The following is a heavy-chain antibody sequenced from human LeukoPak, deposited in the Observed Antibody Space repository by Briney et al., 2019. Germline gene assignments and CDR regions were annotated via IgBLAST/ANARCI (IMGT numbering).Heavy chain of an antibody. Sequence: GGSLRLSCAASGFTFDDYAMHWVRQAPGKGLEWVSGISWNSGSIGYADSVKGRFTISRDNAKNSLYLQMNSLRAEDMALYYCAKGEQWLVSVAFDIWGQGTMVTVS. J-gene: IGHJ3*02. CDR3: AKGEQWLVSVAFDI. D-gene: IGHD6-19*01. V-gene: IGHV3-9*03. CDR1: GFTFDDYA. CDR2: ISWNSGSI.